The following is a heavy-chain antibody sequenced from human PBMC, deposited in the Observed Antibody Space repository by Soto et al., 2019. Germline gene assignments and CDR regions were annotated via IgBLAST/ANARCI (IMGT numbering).Heavy chain of an antibody. CDR1: GYTFSEYY. CDR2: INPSGDSR. Sequence: QVQLVQSGAEVKKPGASMKVSCKASGYTFSEYYMHWVRQAPGQGLEWMGKINPSGDSRSYARKFQGRVTMTRDRSTRTDYMDLSSLRSEDTGVYYCGRGPNRYSSSSLDYWLKATLVTVSS. J-gene: IGHJ4*02. V-gene: IGHV1-46*01. D-gene: IGHD6-6*01. CDR3: GRGPNRYSSSSLDY.